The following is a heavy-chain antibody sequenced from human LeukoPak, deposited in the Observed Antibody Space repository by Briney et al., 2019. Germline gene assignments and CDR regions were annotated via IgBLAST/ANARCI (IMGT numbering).Heavy chain of an antibody. J-gene: IGHJ3*02. Sequence: ASVKVSCKASGNTFTSYGISWVRQAPGQGLEWMGWIGAYNADTKHSQKFQGRVTMTTDTSTSTAYMELRSLRSDDTAVYYCARSANHDAFDIWGQGTMVTVSS. CDR1: GNTFTSYG. CDR3: ARSANHDAFDI. V-gene: IGHV1-18*01. CDR2: IGAYNADT.